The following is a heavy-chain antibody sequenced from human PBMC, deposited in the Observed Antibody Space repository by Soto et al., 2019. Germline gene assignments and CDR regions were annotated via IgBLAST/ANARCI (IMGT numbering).Heavy chain of an antibody. CDR1: GYTFTSYD. CDR2: MNPNSGNT. D-gene: IGHD3-10*01. V-gene: IGHV1-8*01. CDR3: ARAFYYGSGSQNYYYYYGMDV. Sequence: PGASVKVSCKASGYTFTSYDINWVRQATGQGLEWMGWMNPNSGNTNYAQKFQGRVTMTRNTSISTAYMELIRLRSDDTAVYYCARAFYYGSGSQNYYYYYGMDVWGQGTTVTVSS. J-gene: IGHJ6*01.